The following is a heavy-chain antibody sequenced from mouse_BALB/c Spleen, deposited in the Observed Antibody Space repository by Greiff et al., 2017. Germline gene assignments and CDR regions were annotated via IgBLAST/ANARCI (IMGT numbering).Heavy chain of an antibody. CDR2: IYPGGGYT. J-gene: IGHJ2*01. CDR3: ARSTMITTGGYYFDY. V-gene: IGHV1-63*02. D-gene: IGHD2-4*01. CDR1: GYTFTNYW. Sequence: QVQLQQSGAELVRPGTSVKISCKASGYTFTNYWLGWVKQRPGHGPEWIGDIYPGGGYTNYNEKFKGKATLTADTSSSTAYMQLSSLTSEDSAVYFCARSTMITTGGYYFDYWGQGTTLTVSS.